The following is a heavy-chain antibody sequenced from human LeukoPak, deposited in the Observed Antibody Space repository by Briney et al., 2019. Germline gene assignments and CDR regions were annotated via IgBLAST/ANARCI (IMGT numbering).Heavy chain of an antibody. CDR2: ISWNSGGI. J-gene: IGHJ6*02. Sequence: PGGSLRLSCAASGFTFDDYAMHWVRQAPGKGLEWVSGISWNSGGIGYADSVKGRFTISRDNAKNSLYLQMNSLRAEDTALYYCEKKKAFSTSFLYYVMAVGAQGPRVTVS. CDR3: EKKKAFSTSFLYYVMAV. D-gene: IGHD2-2*01. CDR1: GFTFDDYA. V-gene: IGHV3-9*01.